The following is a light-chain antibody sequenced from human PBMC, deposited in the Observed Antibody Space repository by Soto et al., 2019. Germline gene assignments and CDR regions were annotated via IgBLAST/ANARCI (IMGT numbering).Light chain of an antibody. V-gene: IGKV3-15*01. CDR2: GAS. CDR3: QQGVT. J-gene: IGKJ3*01. CDR1: QSVSSN. Sequence: EIVMKQSPATLSVSPGDRATLSCRASQSVSSNLAWYQQKPRQAPRLLISGASTRATGIPARFSGSGSGTEFTVTVSSLQSEAFAVYYCQQGVTFGPGNKLDI.